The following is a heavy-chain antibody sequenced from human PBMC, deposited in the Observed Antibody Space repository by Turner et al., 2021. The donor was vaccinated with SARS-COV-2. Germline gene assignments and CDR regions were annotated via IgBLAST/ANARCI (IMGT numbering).Heavy chain of an antibody. J-gene: IGHJ5*02. Sequence: QVQLVQSGAEVKKPGSSVKVSCKASGGTFSPYAISWVRQAPGQGLEWMGGIIPILGMTNYAQKFQGRVTITADKSTSTAYMELSSLRSEDTAVYYCARGPPGDDFWSGYRPNWFDPWGQGTLVTVSS. CDR3: ARGPPGDDFWSGYRPNWFDP. CDR2: IIPILGMT. CDR1: GGTFSPYA. D-gene: IGHD3-3*01. V-gene: IGHV1-69*10.